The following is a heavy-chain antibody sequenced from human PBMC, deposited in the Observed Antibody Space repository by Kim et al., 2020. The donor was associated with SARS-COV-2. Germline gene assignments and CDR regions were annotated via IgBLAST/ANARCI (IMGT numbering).Heavy chain of an antibody. D-gene: IGHD2-21*02. V-gene: IGHV3-53*04. CDR1: GFTVSSNY. CDR3: ATECGGDCPNFDY. J-gene: IGHJ4*02. Sequence: GGSLRLSCAASGFTVSSNYMSWVRQAPGKGLEWGSVIYSGGGTYYADSVKGRFTISRHNSKNTLYLQMNSLRAEDTAVYYCATECGGDCPNFDYWGQGTLVTVSS. CDR2: IYSGGGT.